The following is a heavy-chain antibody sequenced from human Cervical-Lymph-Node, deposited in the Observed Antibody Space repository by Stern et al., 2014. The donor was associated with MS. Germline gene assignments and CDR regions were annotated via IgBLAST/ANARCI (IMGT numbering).Heavy chain of an antibody. CDR1: GFTFSSYS. Sequence: EVQLVESGGGLVKPGGSLRLSCAASGFTFSSYSMNWVRQAPGKGLEWVSSISSSSSYIYYADSVKGRFNISRDNAKNSLYLQMNSLRAEDTAVYYCARDYHYYDSSGYYDDAFDIWGQGTMVTVSS. CDR2: ISSSSSYI. J-gene: IGHJ3*02. V-gene: IGHV3-21*01. CDR3: ARDYHYYDSSGYYDDAFDI. D-gene: IGHD3-22*01.